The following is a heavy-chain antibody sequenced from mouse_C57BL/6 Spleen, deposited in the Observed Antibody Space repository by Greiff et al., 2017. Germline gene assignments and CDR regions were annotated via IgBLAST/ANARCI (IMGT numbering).Heavy chain of an antibody. J-gene: IGHJ4*01. CDR2: INYDGSST. CDR3: ARFRTETSMDY. V-gene: IGHV5-16*01. Sequence: EVKLVESEGGLVQPGSSMKLSCTASGFTFSDYYMAWVRQVPEKGLEWVANINYDGSSTYYLDSLKGRFIISRDNTKNILYLQLRSLKSEDTATYYCARFRTETSMDYWGQGTSVTVSS. CDR1: GFTFSDYY. D-gene: IGHD4-1*01.